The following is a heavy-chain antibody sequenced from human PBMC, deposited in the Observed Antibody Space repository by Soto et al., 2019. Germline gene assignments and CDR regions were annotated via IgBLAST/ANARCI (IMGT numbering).Heavy chain of an antibody. CDR3: GRHSSWYGNFDY. D-gene: IGHD6-13*01. CDR1: GGSISSSNYY. J-gene: IGHJ4*02. V-gene: IGHV4-39*01. CDR2: IYSSGST. Sequence: PSETLSLTCTVSGGSISSSNYYWGRIRQPPGKGLEWIASIYSSGSTYYNPSLKSRVTISVDTSKNQFSLKLSSVTAADTAVYYCGRHSSWYGNFDYWGQGTLVTVSS.